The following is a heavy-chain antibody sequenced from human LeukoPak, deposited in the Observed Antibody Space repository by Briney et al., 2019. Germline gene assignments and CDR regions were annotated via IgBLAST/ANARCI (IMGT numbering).Heavy chain of an antibody. Sequence: ASVKVSCKASGYTFTGYYMHWVRQAPGQGLEWMGWINPNSGGTNYAQKFQGWVTMTRDTSISTAYMELSRLRSDDTAVYYCARGRYGPAARNNGGFDYWGQGTLVTVSS. J-gene: IGHJ4*02. V-gene: IGHV1-2*04. CDR1: GYTFTGYY. CDR3: ARGRYGPAARNNGGFDY. D-gene: IGHD2-2*01. CDR2: INPNSGGT.